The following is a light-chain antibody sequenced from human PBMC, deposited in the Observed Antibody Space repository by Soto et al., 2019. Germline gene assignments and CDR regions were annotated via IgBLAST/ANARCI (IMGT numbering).Light chain of an antibody. V-gene: IGLV2-8*01. CDR2: EVY. CDR1: SSDVGGYKY. CDR3: SSYGAGNIAV. Sequence: QSALTQPPSASGSPGQSVTISCTGTSSDVGGYKYVSWYQQQPGKAPKLMIFEVYKRPSGVPDRFSGSKSGNTSSLTVSGRQAEDEADDYCSSYGAGNIAVFGGGTQLTVL. J-gene: IGLJ2*01.